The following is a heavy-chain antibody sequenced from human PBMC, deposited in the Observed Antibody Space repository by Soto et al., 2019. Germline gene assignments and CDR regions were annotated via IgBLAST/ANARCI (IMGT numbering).Heavy chain of an antibody. CDR2: IFSNDEK. CDR1: GFSLSNARMG. CDR3: ARITYQYCSGGSCFWFAP. Sequence: QVTLKESGPVLVKPTETLTLTCTVSGFSLSNARMGVSWIRQPPGKALEWLAHIFSNDEKSYSTSLKSRLTTSKDTSKSQVVRTMTNMDPVDTATYYCARITYQYCSGGSCFWFAPWGQGTLVTVSS. V-gene: IGHV2-26*01. D-gene: IGHD2-15*01. J-gene: IGHJ5*02.